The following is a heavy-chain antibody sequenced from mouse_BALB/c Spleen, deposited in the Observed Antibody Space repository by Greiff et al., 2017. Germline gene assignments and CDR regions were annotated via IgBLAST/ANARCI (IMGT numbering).Heavy chain of an antibody. J-gene: IGHJ3*01. Sequence: VQLQQSGAELVKPGASVKLSCKTSGYTFTSYWIQWVKQRPGQGLGWIGEIFPGTGTTYYNEKFKGKATLTIDTSSSTAYMQLSSLTSEDSAVYFCASTGTFAYWGQGTLVTVSA. CDR2: IFPGTGTT. D-gene: IGHD4-1*01. CDR1: GYTFTSYW. CDR3: ASTGTFAY. V-gene: IGHV1S132*01.